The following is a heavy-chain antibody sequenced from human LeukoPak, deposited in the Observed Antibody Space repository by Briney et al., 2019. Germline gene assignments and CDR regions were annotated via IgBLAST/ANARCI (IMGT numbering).Heavy chain of an antibody. CDR2: ISSNSGGT. V-gene: IGHV1-2*04. J-gene: IGHJ3*02. Sequence: ASVKVSCKASGYTFTGYYMHWVRQAPGQGLEWMGWISSNSGGTNYARKFQGWVTMTRDTSISTAYMELSRLRSDDTAVYYCARLLFGAPDAFDIWGQGTMVTVSS. D-gene: IGHD1-26*01. CDR3: ARLLFGAPDAFDI. CDR1: GYTFTGYY.